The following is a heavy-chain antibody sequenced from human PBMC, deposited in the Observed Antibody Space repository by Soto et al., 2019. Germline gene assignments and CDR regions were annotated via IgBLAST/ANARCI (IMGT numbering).Heavy chain of an antibody. D-gene: IGHD1-26*01. V-gene: IGHV3-48*03. J-gene: IGHJ4*02. Sequence: EVQLVESGGGLVQPGGSLRLSCAASGFTLSSYEMNWVRQAPGKGLEWVSYISSGGNKVYYADSVKGRFTISRDNAKNSMYLQMNSLRAEDTAVYYCARDAWALLDHYFDYWGQGTLVTVSS. CDR2: ISSGGNKV. CDR3: ARDAWALLDHYFDY. CDR1: GFTLSSYE.